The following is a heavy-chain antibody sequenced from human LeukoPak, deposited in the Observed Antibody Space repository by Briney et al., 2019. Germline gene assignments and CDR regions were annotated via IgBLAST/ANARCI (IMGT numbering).Heavy chain of an antibody. V-gene: IGHV1-18*01. J-gene: IGHJ5*02. D-gene: IGHD3-16*01. Sequence: ASVKVSCKASGYTFTSYGISWVRQAPGQGLEWMGWISAYNGNTNYAQKLQGRVTMTTDTSTSTAYMELRSLRSDDTAVYYCARLTPDFHLGYGGNLFDPWGQGTLVTVSS. CDR1: GYTFTSYG. CDR2: ISAYNGNT. CDR3: ARLTPDFHLGYGGNLFDP.